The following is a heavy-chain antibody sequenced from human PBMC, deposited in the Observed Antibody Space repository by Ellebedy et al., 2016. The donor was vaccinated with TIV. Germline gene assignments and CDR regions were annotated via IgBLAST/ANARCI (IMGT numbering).Heavy chain of an antibody. CDR1: GFTFSTYT. J-gene: IGHJ4*02. CDR2: ISGSRDSI. Sequence: GESLKISCAASGFTFSTYTMNWVRQAPGKGLEWVSSISGSRDSIYYADSVKGRFTISRDNAKNSLYLQMNSLRAEDTAIYYCARVGAVAGSDYWGQGTLVTVSS. V-gene: IGHV3-21*01. CDR3: ARVGAVAGSDY. D-gene: IGHD6-19*01.